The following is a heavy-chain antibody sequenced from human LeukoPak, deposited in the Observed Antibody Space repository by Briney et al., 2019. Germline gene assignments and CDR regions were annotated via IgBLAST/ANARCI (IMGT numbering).Heavy chain of an antibody. CDR1: GFTFSSYA. CDR2: ISGGGGRT. Sequence: GGSLTLSCAASGFTFSSYAMSWVRQAPGKGLEWVSAISGGGGRTYYADSVKGRFTISRDNSMNTPYLHMNSLRAEETAVYYCAKEGDLVGVNHVDYWGQGTLVTVSS. V-gene: IGHV3-23*01. J-gene: IGHJ4*02. D-gene: IGHD3-16*01. CDR3: AKEGDLVGVNHVDY.